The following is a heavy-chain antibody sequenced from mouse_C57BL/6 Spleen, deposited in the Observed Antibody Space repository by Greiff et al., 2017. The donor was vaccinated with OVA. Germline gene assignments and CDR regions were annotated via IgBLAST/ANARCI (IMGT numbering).Heavy chain of an antibody. CDR1: GYAFSSSW. CDR2: IYPGDGDT. V-gene: IGHV1-82*01. Sequence: QVQLQQSGPELVKPGASVKISCKASGYAFSSSWMNWVKQRPGKGLEWIGRIYPGDGDTNYNGKFKGKATLTADKSSSTAYMQLSSLTSEDSAVYFCASGDYYGSKNYFDYWGQGTTLTVSS. D-gene: IGHD1-1*01. CDR3: ASGDYYGSKNYFDY. J-gene: IGHJ2*01.